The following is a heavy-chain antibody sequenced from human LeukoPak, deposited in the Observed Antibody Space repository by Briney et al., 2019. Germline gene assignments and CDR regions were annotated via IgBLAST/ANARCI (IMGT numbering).Heavy chain of an antibody. CDR2: ISSSGSTI. D-gene: IGHD1-7*01. CDR3: ARANSELPFEC. Sequence: GGSLRLSCAASGFTFSSYEMNWLRQAPGKGLEWVSYISSSGSTIYYADSVKGRFTISRDNAKNSLYLQMNSLRAEDTAGYYCARANSELPFECWGQGTLVTVSS. J-gene: IGHJ4*02. V-gene: IGHV3-48*03. CDR1: GFTFSSYE.